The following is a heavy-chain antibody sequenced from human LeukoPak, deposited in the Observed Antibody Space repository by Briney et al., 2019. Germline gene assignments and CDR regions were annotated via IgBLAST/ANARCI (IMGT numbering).Heavy chain of an antibody. CDR2: ITSTSSYM. CDR1: GFTFNTYS. V-gene: IGHV3-21*01. J-gene: IGHJ4*02. Sequence: KPGGSLRLSCAASGFTFNTYSMIWVRQAPGKGLEWVSYITSTSSYMYYADSVKGRFTISRDNAKNSLYLQMNSLRAEDTAVYYCARDERTGHVSLWGQGTLVIVSS. CDR3: ARDERTGHVSL. D-gene: IGHD2-8*02.